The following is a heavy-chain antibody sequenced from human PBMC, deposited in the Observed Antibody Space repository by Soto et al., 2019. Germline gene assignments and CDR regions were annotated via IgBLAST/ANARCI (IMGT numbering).Heavy chain of an antibody. CDR2: ISGSGGST. Sequence: EVQLLESGGGLVQPGGSLRLSCAASGFTFSSYAMSWVRQAPGKGLEWVSAISGSGGSTYYADSVKGRFTISRDNSKNTLYLQMNSLRAEDTAVYYCAKGSTDYGDNVAYYYYMDVWGKGTTVTVSS. V-gene: IGHV3-23*01. J-gene: IGHJ6*03. CDR3: AKGSTDYGDNVAYYYYMDV. D-gene: IGHD4-17*01. CDR1: GFTFSSYA.